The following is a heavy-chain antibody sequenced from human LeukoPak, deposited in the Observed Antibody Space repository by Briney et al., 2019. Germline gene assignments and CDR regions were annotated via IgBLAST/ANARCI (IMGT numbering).Heavy chain of an antibody. V-gene: IGHV1-69*13. CDR3: ARVYDTAMAYFDY. J-gene: IGHJ4*02. Sequence: ALVKVSCKASGGTFSSYAISWVRQAPGQGLEWMGGIIPIFGTANYAQKFQGRVTITADESTSTAYMELSSLRSEDTAVYYCARVYDTAMAYFDYWGQGTLVTVSS. D-gene: IGHD5-18*01. CDR2: IIPIFGTA. CDR1: GGTFSSYA.